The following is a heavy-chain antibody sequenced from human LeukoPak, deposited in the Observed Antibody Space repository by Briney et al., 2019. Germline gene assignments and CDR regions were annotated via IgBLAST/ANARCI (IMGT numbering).Heavy chain of an antibody. V-gene: IGHV4-59*01. CDR3: ARGLKDDFWSGYFRFDY. D-gene: IGHD3-3*01. CDR2: MHHSGTT. J-gene: IGHJ4*02. Sequence: SETLSLTCTVSGGSINPYYWTWIRQPPGKGLEWIGYMHHSGTTNHNPSLKRRVTISVDTSKNQFSLSLTSVTAADTAIYYCARGLKDDFWSGYFRFDYWGQGTLVTVSS. CDR1: GGSINPYY.